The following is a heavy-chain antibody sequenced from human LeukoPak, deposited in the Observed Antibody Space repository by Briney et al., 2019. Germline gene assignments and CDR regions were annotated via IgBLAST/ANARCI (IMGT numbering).Heavy chain of an antibody. CDR3: ARDYGSGRYYYYYYMDV. CDR1: GFTFSSYS. Sequence: GGSLGLSCAASGFTFSSYSMNWVRQAPGKGLEWVSSISSSSSYIYYADSVKGRFTISRDNAKNSLYLQMNSLRAEDTAVYYCARDYGSGRYYYYYYMDVWGKGTTVTVSS. D-gene: IGHD3-10*01. CDR2: ISSSSSYI. J-gene: IGHJ6*03. V-gene: IGHV3-21*01.